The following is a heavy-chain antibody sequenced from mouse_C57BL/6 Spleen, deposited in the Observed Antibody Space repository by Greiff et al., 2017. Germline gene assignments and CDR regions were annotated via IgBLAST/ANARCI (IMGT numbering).Heavy chain of an antibody. CDR1: GYTFTDYN. V-gene: IGHV1-22*01. CDR3: AGGADYDGRAMDD. Sequence: VQLQQSGPELVKPGASVKMSCKASGYTFTDYNMHWVKQSHGKSLEWIGYINPNNGGTSYNQKFKGKATLTVNKSSSTAYMELRSLTSEESAVYYCAGGADYDGRAMDDWGQGTSVTVSS. CDR2: INPNNGGT. J-gene: IGHJ4*01. D-gene: IGHD2-4*01.